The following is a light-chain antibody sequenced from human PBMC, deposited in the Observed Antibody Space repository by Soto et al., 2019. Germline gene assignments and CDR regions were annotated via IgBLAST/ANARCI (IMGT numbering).Light chain of an antibody. CDR1: QSVSSD. CDR3: QQRSDWPIT. CDR2: DAS. V-gene: IGKV3-11*01. J-gene: IGKJ5*01. Sequence: EIVLTQSPATLSLSPGERGTLSCRASQSVSSDLAWYQQRPGQAPRLLIHDASNRATGIPARFSGSGSGTDFTLTISSLEPEDFAVYSCQQRSDWPITFGQGTRLEIK.